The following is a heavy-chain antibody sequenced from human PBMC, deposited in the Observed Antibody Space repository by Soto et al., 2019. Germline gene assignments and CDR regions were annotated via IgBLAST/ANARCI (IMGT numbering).Heavy chain of an antibody. J-gene: IGHJ6*02. D-gene: IGHD1-26*01. Sequence: GGSLRLSCAASGFTFSSYGMHWVRQAPGKGLEWVAVISYDGSNKYYADSVKGRFTISRDNSKNTLYLQMNSLRAEDTAVYYCAKDLSGSDHQYYYYGMDVWGQGNTVTVSS. CDR1: GFTFSSYG. V-gene: IGHV3-30*18. CDR2: ISYDGSNK. CDR3: AKDLSGSDHQYYYYGMDV.